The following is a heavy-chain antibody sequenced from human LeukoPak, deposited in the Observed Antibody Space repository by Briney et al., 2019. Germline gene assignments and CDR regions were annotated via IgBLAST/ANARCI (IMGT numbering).Heavy chain of an antibody. V-gene: IGHV4-31*03. J-gene: IGHJ4*02. Sequence: SETLSLTCSVSGGPISSGDYYWSWIRQHPGKGLEWIGYIYYSGSTYYNPSLKSRVTISVDTSKNKFSLKLSSVTAADTAVYYCARELSGYGASDYWGQGTLVTVSS. CDR2: IYYSGST. D-gene: IGHD3-22*01. CDR1: GGPISSGDYY. CDR3: ARELSGYGASDY.